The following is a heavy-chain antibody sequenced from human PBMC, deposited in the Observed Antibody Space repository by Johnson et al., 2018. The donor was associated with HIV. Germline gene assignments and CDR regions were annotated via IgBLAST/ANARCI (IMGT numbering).Heavy chain of an antibody. D-gene: IGHD6-13*01. CDR3: ARSKGSIWYGSAFDI. CDR1: GFTFNTYA. V-gene: IGHV3-30*14. CDR2: ISYDGSNK. J-gene: IGHJ3*02. Sequence: QVQLVESGGGVVQPGRSLKLSCTVSGFTFNTYAMYWVRQALGRGLEWVAVISYDGSNKYYADSVKGRFTISRDNSKNTLYLQMNSLRGEDTAVYYCARSKGSIWYGSAFDIWGQGTVVTVS.